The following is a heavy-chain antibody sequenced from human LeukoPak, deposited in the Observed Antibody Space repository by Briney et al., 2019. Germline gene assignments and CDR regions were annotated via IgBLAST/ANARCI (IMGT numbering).Heavy chain of an antibody. J-gene: IGHJ4*02. CDR1: GFTFSSYS. Sequence: GGSLRLSCAASGFTFSSYSMNWVRQAPGKGLEWVSYISSSSSTIYYADSVKGRFTISRDNAKNSLYLQMNSPRAEDTAVYYCARDDRRRGVDYWGQGTLVTVSS. CDR2: ISSSSSTI. D-gene: IGHD3-10*01. CDR3: ARDDRRRGVDY. V-gene: IGHV3-48*01.